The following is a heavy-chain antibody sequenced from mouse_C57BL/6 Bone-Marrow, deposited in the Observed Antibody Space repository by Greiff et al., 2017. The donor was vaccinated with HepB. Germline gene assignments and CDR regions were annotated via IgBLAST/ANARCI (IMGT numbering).Heavy chain of an antibody. CDR2: INPSSGYT. CDR1: GYTFTSYT. V-gene: IGHV1-4*01. D-gene: IGHD1-1*01. CDR3: ARGLLRPPFDY. J-gene: IGHJ2*01. Sequence: QVQLQQSGAELARPGASVKMSCKASGYTFTSYTMHWVKQRPGQGLEWIGYINPSSGYTKYNQKFKDKATLTADKSSSTAYMQLSSLTSEDSAVYYCARGLLRPPFDYWGQGTTLTVSS.